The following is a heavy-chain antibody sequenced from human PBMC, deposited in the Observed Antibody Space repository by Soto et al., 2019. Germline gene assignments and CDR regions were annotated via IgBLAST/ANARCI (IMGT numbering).Heavy chain of an antibody. V-gene: IGHV3-74*01. CDR2: INTDGSNT. Sequence: GGSLRLSCAASGLTFSRYWMHWVRHAPGKGLVWVSHINTDGSNTNYADSVKGRFTISRDNAKSTLFLQMNSLRDEDTAVYYCAREFCSGGNCYTYYFDPWGQGIPVTVSS. CDR3: AREFCSGGNCYTYYFDP. J-gene: IGHJ5*02. D-gene: IGHD2-15*01. CDR1: GLTFSRYW.